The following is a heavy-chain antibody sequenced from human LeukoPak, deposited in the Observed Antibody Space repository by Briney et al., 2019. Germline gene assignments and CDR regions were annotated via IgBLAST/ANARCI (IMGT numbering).Heavy chain of an antibody. CDR2: TSYDGRNK. Sequence: GGSLRLSCAASGXTFSSYGMHWVRQAPGKGLEWVAVTSYDGRNKYYADSVKGRFTISRDNSKNTLYLEMNSLRAEDTAVYYCAKRGDDYNFDYWGQGTLVTVSS. D-gene: IGHD5-24*01. J-gene: IGHJ4*02. V-gene: IGHV3-30*18. CDR3: AKRGDDYNFDY. CDR1: GXTFSSYG.